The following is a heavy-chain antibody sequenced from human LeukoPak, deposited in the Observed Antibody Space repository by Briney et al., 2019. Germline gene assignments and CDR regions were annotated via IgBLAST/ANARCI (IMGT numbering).Heavy chain of an antibody. V-gene: IGHV1-69*06. Sequence: ASVTVSCKASGGTFSSYAISWVRQAPGQGLEWMGGIIPIFGTANYAQKFRGRVTITADKSTSTAYMELSSLRSEDTAVYYCAAHRGRYWFDPWGQGTLVTVSS. CDR1: GGTFSSYA. CDR3: AAHRGRYWFDP. J-gene: IGHJ5*02. D-gene: IGHD1-14*01. CDR2: IIPIFGTA.